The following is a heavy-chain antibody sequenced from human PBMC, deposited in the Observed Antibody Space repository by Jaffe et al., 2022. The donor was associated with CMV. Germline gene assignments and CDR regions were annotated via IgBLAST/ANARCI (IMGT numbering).Heavy chain of an antibody. D-gene: IGHD2-2*01. J-gene: IGHJ4*02. Sequence: QVQLVESGGGVVQPGRSLRLSCAASGFTFSSYGMHWVRQAPGKGLEWVAVIWYDGSNKYYADSVKGRFTISRDNSKNTLYLQMNSLRAEDTAVYYCARAAVVPAAIYFDYWGQGTLVTVSS. CDR3: ARAAVVPAAIYFDY. CDR2: IWYDGSNK. CDR1: GFTFSSYG. V-gene: IGHV3-33*08.